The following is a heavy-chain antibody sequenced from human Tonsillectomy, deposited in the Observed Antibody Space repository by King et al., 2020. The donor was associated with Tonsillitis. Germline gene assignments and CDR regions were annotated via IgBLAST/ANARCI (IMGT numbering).Heavy chain of an antibody. CDR1: GFTFSSYA. V-gene: IGHV3-23*04. D-gene: IGHD3-22*01. CDR3: AKVNYDSSGYDAFDI. Sequence: VQLVESGGGLVQPGGSLRLSCAASGFTFSSYAMSWVRQAPGKGLEGFSAISGGGGGTYYADSVKGRFTISRDNSKNTLYLQMNSLRAEDTAVYYCAKVNYDSSGYDAFDIWGQGTMVTVSS. J-gene: IGHJ3*02. CDR2: ISGGGGGT.